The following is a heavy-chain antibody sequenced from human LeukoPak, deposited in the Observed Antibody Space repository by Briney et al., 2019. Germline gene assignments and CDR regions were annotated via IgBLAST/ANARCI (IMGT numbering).Heavy chain of an antibody. CDR3: ARVVPAAPLGLYAFDI. J-gene: IGHJ3*02. Sequence: ASAKVSCKASGGTFSSYAISWVRQAPGQGLEWMGGIIPIFGTANYAQKFQGRVTITADESTSTAYMELSSLRSEDTAVYYCARVVPAAPLGLYAFDIWGQGTMVTVSS. CDR2: IIPIFGTA. V-gene: IGHV1-69*01. CDR1: GGTFSSYA. D-gene: IGHD2-2*01.